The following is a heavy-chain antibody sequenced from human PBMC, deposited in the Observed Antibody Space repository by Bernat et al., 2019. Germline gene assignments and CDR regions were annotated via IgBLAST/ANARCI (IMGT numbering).Heavy chain of an antibody. J-gene: IGHJ3*02. CDR2: INHSGST. D-gene: IGHD3-3*01. V-gene: IGHV4-34*01. CDR3: ARGQRVRAALEI. Sequence: QVQLQQWGAGLLKPSETLSLTCAVYGGSFSGYYWSWIRQPPGKGLEWIGEINHSGSTNYNPSLKSRVTISVDTAKSQLAVKLSSVGAADTAVYGCARGQRVRAALEIWGQGTMVTVAS. CDR1: GGSFSGYY.